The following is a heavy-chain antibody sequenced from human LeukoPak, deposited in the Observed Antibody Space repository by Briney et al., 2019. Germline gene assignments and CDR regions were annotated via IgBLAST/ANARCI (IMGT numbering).Heavy chain of an antibody. CDR3: VRQQTPHGNFDY. CDR2: IGTAGDT. D-gene: IGHD1-26*01. CDR1: GFTFSNHA. J-gene: IGHJ4*02. Sequence: GGSLRLSCATSGFTFSNHAMHWVRQATGKGLEWVSAIGTAGDTFYPGSVKGRFTISRENAKNSLSLQMNSLRAEDTAVYYCVRQQTPHGNFDYWGQGALVTVSS. V-gene: IGHV3-13*01.